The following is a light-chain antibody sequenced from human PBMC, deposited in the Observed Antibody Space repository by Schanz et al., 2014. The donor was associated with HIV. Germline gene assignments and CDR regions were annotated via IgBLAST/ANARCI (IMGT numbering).Light chain of an antibody. CDR1: QSVKSNF. CDR3: LAVGT. V-gene: IGKV3-20*01. J-gene: IGKJ1*01. Sequence: EIVLTQSPGTLSLSPGERGTLSCRASQSVKSNFIGWYQQKPGQAPRLLIFGASNRATGIPDRFSGGVSGTDFTLTISSLQSEDFAVYYCLAVGTFGQGTKVEIK. CDR2: GAS.